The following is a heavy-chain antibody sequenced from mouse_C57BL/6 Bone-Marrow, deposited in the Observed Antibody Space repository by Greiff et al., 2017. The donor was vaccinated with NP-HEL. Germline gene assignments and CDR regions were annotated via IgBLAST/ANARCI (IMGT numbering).Heavy chain of an antibody. D-gene: IGHD1-1*01. CDR1: GYTFTSYG. V-gene: IGHV1-81*01. CDR3: ARVIYYGNYAMDY. J-gene: IGHJ4*01. CDR2: IYPRSGNT. Sequence: QVQLQQSGAELARPGASVKLSCKASGYTFTSYGISWVKQRTGQGLEWIGEIYPRSGNTYYNEKFKGKATLTADKSSSTAYMERRSLTSEDSAVYFCARVIYYGNYAMDYWGQGTSVTVSS.